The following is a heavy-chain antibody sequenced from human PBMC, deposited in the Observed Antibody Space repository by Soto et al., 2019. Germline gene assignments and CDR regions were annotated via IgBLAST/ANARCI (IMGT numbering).Heavy chain of an antibody. Sequence: GASVKVSCKASGYTFTSYGISWVRQAPGQGLEWMGWISAYNGNTNYAQKLQGRVTMTTDTSTSTAYMELRSLRSDDTAVYYCARDREVVPAAPIGEAYYYYHYMDVWGKGTTVTVSS. CDR3: ARDREVVPAAPIGEAYYYYHYMDV. CDR1: GYTFTSYG. CDR2: ISAYNGNT. D-gene: IGHD2-2*01. V-gene: IGHV1-18*01. J-gene: IGHJ6*03.